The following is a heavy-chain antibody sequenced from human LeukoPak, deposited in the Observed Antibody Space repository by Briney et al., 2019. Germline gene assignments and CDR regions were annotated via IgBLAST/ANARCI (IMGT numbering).Heavy chain of an antibody. CDR3: AGAGDGPTYYYYYGMDV. V-gene: IGHV4-39*01. J-gene: IGHJ6*02. D-gene: IGHD3-10*01. CDR1: GGSISSSSYY. CDR2: IYYSGST. Sequence: SGTLSLTCTVSGGSISSSSYYWGWIRQPPGKGLEWIGSIYYSGSTYYNPSLKSRVTISVDTSKNQFSLKLSSVTAADAAVYYCAGAGDGPTYYYYYGMDVWGQGTTVTVSS.